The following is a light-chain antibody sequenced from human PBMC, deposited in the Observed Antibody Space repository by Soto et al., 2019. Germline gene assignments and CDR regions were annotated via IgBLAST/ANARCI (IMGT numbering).Light chain of an antibody. CDR1: SRDVGGYNY. CDR2: EVS. J-gene: IGLJ2*01. V-gene: IGLV2-14*01. CDR3: SSYTSTTPVI. Sequence: QSALTQPASVSGSPGQSITISCTGTSRDVGGYNYVSWYQQHPGKTPKLMIYEVSNRPSGVSNRFSGSKSGNTASLTISGLQAEDEDDYFCSSYTSTTPVIFGGGTKVTVL.